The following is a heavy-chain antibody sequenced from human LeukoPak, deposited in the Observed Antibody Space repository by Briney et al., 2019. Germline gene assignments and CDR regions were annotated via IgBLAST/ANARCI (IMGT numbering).Heavy chain of an antibody. CDR1: GGSFSGYY. D-gene: IGHD5-24*01. CDR2: INYSGST. Sequence: SETLSLTCAVYGGSFSGYYWSWIRQPPGKGLEWIGYINYSGSTKYNSSLKSRVTISVQTSNNQFSLKLSSVTAADTAVYYCARSSSTLTIPTFDYWGRGTLVTVSS. J-gene: IGHJ4*02. CDR3: ARSSSTLTIPTFDY. V-gene: IGHV4-59*01.